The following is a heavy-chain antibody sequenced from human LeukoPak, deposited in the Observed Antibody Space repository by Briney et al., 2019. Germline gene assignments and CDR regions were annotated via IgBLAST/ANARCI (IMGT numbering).Heavy chain of an antibody. V-gene: IGHV3-21*01. Sequence: GGSLRLSCAASGLTFSSYSMNWVRQAPGKGLEWVSSISSSSSYIYYADSVKGRFTISRDNAKNSLYLQMNSLRAEDTAVYYCARTYYYDSSGPDLPDIWGQGTMVTVSS. J-gene: IGHJ3*02. CDR3: ARTYYYDSSGPDLPDI. CDR1: GLTFSSYS. CDR2: ISSSSSYI. D-gene: IGHD3-22*01.